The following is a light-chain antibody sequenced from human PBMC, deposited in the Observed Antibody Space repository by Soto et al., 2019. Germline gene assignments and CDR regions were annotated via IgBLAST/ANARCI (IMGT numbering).Light chain of an antibody. J-gene: IGKJ1*01. CDR3: QQYGSSPPWT. V-gene: IGKV3-20*01. Sequence: IVLPQSHGTLSLSPGERATLSCRASQSVSSSYLACYQQKPGQAPRLLLYGASSRATGIPDRFSGSGSGTDFTLTISRLEPEDFAVYYCQQYGSSPPWTFGQRTKV. CDR1: QSVSSSY. CDR2: GAS.